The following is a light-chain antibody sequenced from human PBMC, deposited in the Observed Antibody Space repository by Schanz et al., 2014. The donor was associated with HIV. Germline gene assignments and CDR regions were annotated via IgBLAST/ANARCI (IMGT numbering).Light chain of an antibody. V-gene: IGLV1-51*01. Sequence: QSLLTQPPSVSAAPGQRVTISCSGSAFNVGQNYVSWYQQLPGTAPKLLIYGTHDRLSEIPDRFSGSKTGTSATLAIVGLQTGDEADYYCTTWDSTLSAVVFGGGTKLTVL. CDR2: GTH. J-gene: IGLJ2*01. CDR3: TTWDSTLSAVV. CDR1: AFNVGQNY.